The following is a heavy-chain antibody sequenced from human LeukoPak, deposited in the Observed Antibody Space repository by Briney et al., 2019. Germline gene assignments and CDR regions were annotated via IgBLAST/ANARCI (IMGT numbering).Heavy chain of an antibody. CDR3: VRGITTPDC. CDR1: GFTFSSYA. Sequence: GGSLRLSCAASGFTFSSYAMTWVRQAPGKGLEWVSGITRGGGTYYEDSVKGRFTISRDNSKNTLYLQMSSLRAEDTAVYYCVRGITTPDCWGQGTLVTVSS. D-gene: IGHD3-3*01. CDR2: ITRGGGT. J-gene: IGHJ4*02. V-gene: IGHV3-23*01.